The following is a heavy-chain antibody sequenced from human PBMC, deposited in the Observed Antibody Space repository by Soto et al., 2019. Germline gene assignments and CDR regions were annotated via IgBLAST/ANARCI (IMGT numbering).Heavy chain of an antibody. CDR1: GFSFSTFE. Sequence: GGSLRLSCAASGFSFSTFEMNWVRQAPGKGLEWVAYINSGSDTIHYADSVRGRFTVSRDNAKNSLFLQMNSLRVEDTALYYCARDRAAGGYWGQGTLVTVSS. J-gene: IGHJ4*02. V-gene: IGHV3-48*03. D-gene: IGHD6-13*01. CDR2: INSGSDTI. CDR3: ARDRAAGGY.